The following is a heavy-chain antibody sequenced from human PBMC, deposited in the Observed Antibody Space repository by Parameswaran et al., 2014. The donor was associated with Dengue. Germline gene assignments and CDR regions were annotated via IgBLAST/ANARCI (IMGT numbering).Heavy chain of an antibody. CDR3: ARLRSGSPRYFDY. J-gene: IGHJ4*02. V-gene: IGHV1-69*01. CDR2: IIPIFGTA. D-gene: IGHD1-26*01. Sequence: SWVRQAPGQGLEWMGGIIPIFGTANYAQKFQGRVTITADESTSTAYMELSSLRSEDTAVYYCARLRSGSPRYFDYWGQGTLVTVSS.